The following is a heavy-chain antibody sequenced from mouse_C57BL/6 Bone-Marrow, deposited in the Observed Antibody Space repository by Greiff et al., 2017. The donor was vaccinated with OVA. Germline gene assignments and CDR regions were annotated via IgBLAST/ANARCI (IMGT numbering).Heavy chain of an antibody. V-gene: IGHV1-76*01. Sequence: VQLQQSGAELVRPGASVKLSCKASGYTFTDYYINWVKQRPGQGLEWIARIYPGSGNTYYNEKFKGKATLTADKSSSTAYMQLSSLTSEDSAVYFCARSQRYFDVGGTGTTVTVSS. CDR3: ARSQRYFDV. J-gene: IGHJ1*03. CDR1: GYTFTDYY. CDR2: IYPGSGNT.